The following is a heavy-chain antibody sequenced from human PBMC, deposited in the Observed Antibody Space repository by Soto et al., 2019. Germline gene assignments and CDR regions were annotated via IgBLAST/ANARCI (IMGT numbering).Heavy chain of an antibody. CDR2: ITPVFGTP. CDR1: GGTFSSYR. Sequence: SVKVSCKVSGGTFSSYRFSWVRQAPGQGLEWMGGITPVFGTPDYAQKCQGRVTVTADRSTNTAYMELSRLTSEDTAVYYCARDLPSLEVRSYGMDVWGQGTTVTVSS. J-gene: IGHJ6*02. V-gene: IGHV1-69*06. D-gene: IGHD3-10*01. CDR3: ARDLPSLEVRSYGMDV.